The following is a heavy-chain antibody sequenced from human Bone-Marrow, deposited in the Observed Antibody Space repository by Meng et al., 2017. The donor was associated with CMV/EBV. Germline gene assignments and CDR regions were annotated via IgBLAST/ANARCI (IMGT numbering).Heavy chain of an antibody. CDR1: GGSVSSGSYY. D-gene: IGHD1-26*01. CDR3: ARLANSGYSNY. CDR2: IYYSGGT. Sequence: SETLSLTCTVSGGSVSSGSYYWSWIRQPPGKGLEWIGYIYYSGGTNYNPSLKSRVTISVDTSKNQFSLKLSSVTAADTAVYYCARLANSGYSNYWGQGTLVTVSS. V-gene: IGHV4-61*01. J-gene: IGHJ4*02.